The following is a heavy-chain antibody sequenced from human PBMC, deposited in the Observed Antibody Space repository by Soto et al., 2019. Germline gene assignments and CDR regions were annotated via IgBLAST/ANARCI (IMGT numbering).Heavy chain of an antibody. CDR3: AKDSNKYSSSLRGRYFDY. J-gene: IGHJ4*02. V-gene: IGHV3-23*01. D-gene: IGHD4-4*01. Sequence: GGSLGLSCAASGFPFSSYVMSWVRQAPGKGLEWVSGISGGGSNTFYADYVKGRFTISRDNSKNTLLLQMNSLGAEDTAVYYCAKDSNKYSSSLRGRYFDYWGQGIGVIVSS. CDR1: GFPFSSYV. CDR2: ISGGGSNT.